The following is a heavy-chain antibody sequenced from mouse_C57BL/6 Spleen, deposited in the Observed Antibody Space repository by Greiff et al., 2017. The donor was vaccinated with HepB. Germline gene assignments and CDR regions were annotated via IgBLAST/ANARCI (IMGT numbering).Heavy chain of an antibody. Sequence: VQLQQSGTELVKPGASVKLSCKASGYTFTSYWMHWVKQRPGQGLEWIGNITPSNGGTNYNEKFKSKATPTVDKSSSTAYMQLSSLTSEDSAVYYCARGVTTVVATDWFAYWGQGTLVTVSA. D-gene: IGHD1-1*01. V-gene: IGHV1-53*01. CDR1: GYTFTSYW. J-gene: IGHJ3*01. CDR2: ITPSNGGT. CDR3: ARGVTTVVATDWFAY.